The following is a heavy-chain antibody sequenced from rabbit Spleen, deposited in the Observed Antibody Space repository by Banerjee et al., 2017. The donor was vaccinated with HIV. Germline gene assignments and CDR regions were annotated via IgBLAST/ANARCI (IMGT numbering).Heavy chain of an antibody. J-gene: IGHJ4*01. CDR2: IDPVFGST. V-gene: IGHV1S47*01. Sequence: QEQLEESGGGLVQPGGSLKLSCKASGFDFSRYGMSWVRQAPGKGLEWIGYIDPVFGSTYYASWVNGRFSISRENTQNTVSLQMNSLTAADTATYFCVRDTWAFNLWGPGTLVTVS. CDR3: VRDTWAFNL. D-gene: IGHD3-1*01. CDR1: GFDFSRYG.